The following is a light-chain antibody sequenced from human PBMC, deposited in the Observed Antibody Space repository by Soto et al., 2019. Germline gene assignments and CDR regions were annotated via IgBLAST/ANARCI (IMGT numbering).Light chain of an antibody. CDR2: EVS. CDR1: SSDVGSYNL. V-gene: IGLV2-23*02. CDR3: CSYAGSSPSNV. J-gene: IGLJ1*01. Sequence: QSALTQPASVSGSPGQSITISCTGTSSDVGSYNLVSWYQQHPGKAPKLMIYEVSKRPSGVSNRFSGSKSGNTASLTISGVQAEDEADYCCCSYAGSSPSNVFATGAKLTVL.